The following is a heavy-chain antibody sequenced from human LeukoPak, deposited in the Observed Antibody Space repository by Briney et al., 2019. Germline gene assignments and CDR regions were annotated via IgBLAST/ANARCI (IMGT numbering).Heavy chain of an antibody. Sequence: PGGSLRLSCAASGFAFSNYWMTWVRQAPGKGLEWVANIKQDGSEKYYVDSVKGRFNISRDNAKNSLYLQMNSLRAEDTAVYYCARQGPSIVVSGGGYYFDYWGQGTLVTVSS. J-gene: IGHJ4*02. CDR3: ARQGPSIVVSGGGYYFDY. V-gene: IGHV3-7*01. CDR1: GFAFSNYW. CDR2: IKQDGSEK. D-gene: IGHD3-22*01.